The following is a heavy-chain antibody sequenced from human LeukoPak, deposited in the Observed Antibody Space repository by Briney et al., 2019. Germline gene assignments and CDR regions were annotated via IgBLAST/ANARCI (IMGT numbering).Heavy chain of an antibody. CDR3: ARAFGATGGFDY. J-gene: IGHJ4*02. V-gene: IGHV4-61*01. Sequence: PSETPSLTCTVSGGSVSSGSYYWSWIRQPPGKGLEWIGYIYYSGSTNYNPSLKSRVTISVDTSKNQFSLKLSSVTAADTAVYYCARAFGATGGFDYWGQGTLVTVSS. CDR1: GGSVSSGSYY. D-gene: IGHD2-8*02. CDR2: IYYSGST.